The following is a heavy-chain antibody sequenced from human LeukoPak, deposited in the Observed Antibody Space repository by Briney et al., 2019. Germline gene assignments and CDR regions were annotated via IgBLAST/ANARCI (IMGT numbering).Heavy chain of an antibody. V-gene: IGHV3-30-3*01. CDR3: ARDLWTYYYDSSGSPLDY. J-gene: IGHJ4*02. CDR2: ISYDGSNK. Sequence: GGSLRLSCAASGFTFSSYAMHWVRQAPGKGLEWVAVISYDGSNKYYADSVKGRFTISRDNSKNTLYLQMNSLRAEDTAVYYCARDLWTYYYDSSGSPLDYWGQGTLVTVSS. D-gene: IGHD3-22*01. CDR1: GFTFSSYA.